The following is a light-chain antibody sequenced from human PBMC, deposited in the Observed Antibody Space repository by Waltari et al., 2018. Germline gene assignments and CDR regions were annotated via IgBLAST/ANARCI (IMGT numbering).Light chain of an antibody. CDR2: GAS. J-gene: IGKJ2*01. Sequence: VLTQSPGTLYLSPGERATLSCRASQRLTKNYLAWYQQKPGQAPRLLIYGASSRAAGIPDRFSGSGSGTDFTLTISRLEPEDFAVYYCQQYGSSIMYTFGQGTKLEIK. CDR3: QQYGSSIMYT. V-gene: IGKV3-20*01. CDR1: QRLTKNY.